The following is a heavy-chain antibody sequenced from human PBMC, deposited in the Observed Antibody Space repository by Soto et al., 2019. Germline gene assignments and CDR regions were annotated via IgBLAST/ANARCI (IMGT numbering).Heavy chain of an antibody. CDR1: GFTFSSYW. CDR2: IKQDGSEK. D-gene: IGHD5-18*01. J-gene: IGHJ6*03. Sequence: GGSLRLSCAASGFTFSSYWMSWVRQAPGKGLEWVANIKQDGSEKYYVDSVKGRFTISRDNAKNSLYLQMNSLRAEDTAVYYCARRWTGIQLWDGFYYMDVWGKGTTVTVSS. CDR3: ARRWTGIQLWDGFYYMDV. V-gene: IGHV3-7*01.